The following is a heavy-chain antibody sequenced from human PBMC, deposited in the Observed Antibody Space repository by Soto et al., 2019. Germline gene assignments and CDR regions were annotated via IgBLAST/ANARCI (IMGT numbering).Heavy chain of an antibody. D-gene: IGHD3-22*01. J-gene: IGHJ5*02. Sequence: ASVKVSCKASGYIFANYYIHWVRQAPGQGLEWMGIITRSGSGDGATYAQKFQGRVTMTRDTSTSTVYMEPNSLRSEDTAVYYCARDANSRNWFDPWGQGTLVTVSS. CDR3: ARDANSRNWFDP. CDR2: ITRSGSGDGA. V-gene: IGHV1-46*01. CDR1: GYIFANYY.